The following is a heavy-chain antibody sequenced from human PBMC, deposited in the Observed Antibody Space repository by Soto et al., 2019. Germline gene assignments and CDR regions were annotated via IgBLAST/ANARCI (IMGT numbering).Heavy chain of an antibody. V-gene: IGHV1-69*13. CDR2: IIPIFGTV. Sequence: SVKVSCKASGGTFSSYAISWVRQAPGQGLEWMGGIIPIFGTVNYAQKFQGRVTITADESTSTAYMELSSLRSEDTAAYYCARPYCSSTSCNYGMDVWGQGTTVTVSS. CDR1: GGTFSSYA. CDR3: ARPYCSSTSCNYGMDV. J-gene: IGHJ6*02. D-gene: IGHD2-2*01.